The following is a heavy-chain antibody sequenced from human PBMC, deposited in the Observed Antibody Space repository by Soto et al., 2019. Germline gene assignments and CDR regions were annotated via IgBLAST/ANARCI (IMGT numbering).Heavy chain of an antibody. CDR1: GGSISSHY. D-gene: IGHD3-10*01. CDR2: MYFSGIT. CDR3: ARLFGSGSLYFDY. V-gene: IGHV4-59*08. Sequence: PSETLSLTCTVSGGSISSHYWSWIRQAPGKGLEWIGYMYFSGITNYNPSLKSRVTISVETSKNQFSLKLSSVTAADSAVYYCARLFGSGSLYFDYWGQGTLVTVS. J-gene: IGHJ4*01.